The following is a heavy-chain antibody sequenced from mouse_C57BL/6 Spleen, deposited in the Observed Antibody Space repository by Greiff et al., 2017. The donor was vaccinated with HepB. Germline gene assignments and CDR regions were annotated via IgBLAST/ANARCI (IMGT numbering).Heavy chain of an antibody. J-gene: IGHJ3*01. CDR1: GFTFSSYA. Sequence: DVHLVESGGGLVKPGGSLKLSCAASGFTFSSYAMSWVRQTPEKRLEWVATISDGGSYTYYPDNVKGRFTISRDNAKNNLYLQMSHLKSEDTAMYYCASLGRGWFAYWGQGTLVTVSA. CDR2: ISDGGSYT. CDR3: ASLGRGWFAY. D-gene: IGHD4-1*01. V-gene: IGHV5-4*01.